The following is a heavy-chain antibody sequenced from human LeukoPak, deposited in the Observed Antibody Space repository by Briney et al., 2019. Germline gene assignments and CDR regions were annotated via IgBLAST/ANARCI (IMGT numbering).Heavy chain of an antibody. D-gene: IGHD3-10*02. CDR1: GFTFSSSA. J-gene: IGHJ6*04. CDR2: ISSSGSTI. Sequence: GGSLRLSCAASGFTFSSSAMNWVRQAPGKGLEWVSYISSSGSTIYYADSVKGRFTIFRDNAKNSLYLQMNSMRAEDTAVYYCAELGITMIGGVWGKGTTVTISS. V-gene: IGHV3-48*03. CDR3: AELGITMIGGV.